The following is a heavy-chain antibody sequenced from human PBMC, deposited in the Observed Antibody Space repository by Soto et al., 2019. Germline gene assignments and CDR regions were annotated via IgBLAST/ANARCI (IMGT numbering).Heavy chain of an antibody. CDR1: GFTVIGYA. Sequence: WGSLRLSCAGSGFTVIGYAMTFFRQAPGKGLEWVSVISTSGDRPDYADSVKGRFTISRDNYNNMLYLQMNSLRVEDTAIYYCAFKGTFHSHYWGHGTPVTVSS. D-gene: IGHD3-10*01. CDR2: ISTSGDRP. V-gene: IGHV3-23*01. J-gene: IGHJ4*01. CDR3: AFKGTFHSHY.